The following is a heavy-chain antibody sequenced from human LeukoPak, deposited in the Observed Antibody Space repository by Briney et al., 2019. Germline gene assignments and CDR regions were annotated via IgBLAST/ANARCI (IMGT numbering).Heavy chain of an antibody. D-gene: IGHD2-15*01. V-gene: IGHV4-30-2*01. J-gene: IGHJ4*02. CDR1: GGSISSGGYS. CDR2: IYHSGST. CDR3: ARGPLNCSGGSCYAPYFDY. Sequence: PSETLSLTCTVSGGSISSGGYSWSWLRQPPGKGLEWIGYIYHSGSTYYNPSLKSRVTISGDRSKNQFSLKLCSVTAADTAVYYCARGPLNCSGGSCYAPYFDYWGQGTLVTVSS.